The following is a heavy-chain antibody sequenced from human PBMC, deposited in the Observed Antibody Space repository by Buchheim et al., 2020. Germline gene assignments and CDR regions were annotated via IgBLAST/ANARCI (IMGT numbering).Heavy chain of an antibody. D-gene: IGHD6-19*01. CDR1: GFTFSSCA. Sequence: EVQLFESGGGLVQPGESLRLSCAASGFTFSSCAMSWVRQAPGSGLEWVSVISGGGDITYDADSVKGRFTISRDNSKNSLYPQMNSLRVEDTAVYYCATGYSSGWSRGYNYWGQGTL. V-gene: IGHV3-23*01. CDR2: ISGGGDIT. J-gene: IGHJ4*02. CDR3: ATGYSSGWSRGYNY.